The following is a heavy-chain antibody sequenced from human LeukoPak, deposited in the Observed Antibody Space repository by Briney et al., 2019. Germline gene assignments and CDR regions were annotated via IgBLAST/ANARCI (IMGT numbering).Heavy chain of an antibody. CDR3: ARVKYYDRVGDC. V-gene: IGHV4-34*01. CDR2: ISHSGST. CDR1: GGSFSGYY. D-gene: IGHD3-22*01. J-gene: IGHJ4*02. Sequence: PSETLSLTCAVYGGSFSGYYWSWIRQPPGKGLEWIGEISHSGSTNYNPSLKSRVTISVDTSKSQFSLKLSSVTAADTAVYYCARVKYYDRVGDCWGQGTLVTVSS.